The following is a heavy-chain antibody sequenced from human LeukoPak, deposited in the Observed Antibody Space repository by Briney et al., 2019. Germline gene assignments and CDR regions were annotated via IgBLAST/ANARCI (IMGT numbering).Heavy chain of an antibody. D-gene: IGHD5-18*01. Sequence: SETLSLTCAVYGGSFSGYYWSWIRQPPGKGLEWIGEINHSGSTNYNPSLKSRVTISVDTSKNQFSLKLSSVTAADTAVYYCARSPRTGFTAMMYYFDYWGQGTLVTVSS. V-gene: IGHV4-34*01. J-gene: IGHJ4*02. CDR1: GGSFSGYY. CDR2: INHSGST. CDR3: ARSPRTGFTAMMYYFDY.